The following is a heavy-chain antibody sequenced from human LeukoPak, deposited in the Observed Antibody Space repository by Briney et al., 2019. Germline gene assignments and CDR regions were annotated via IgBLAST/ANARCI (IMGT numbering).Heavy chain of an antibody. CDR3: AKEIHPRSSNGWPFDY. Sequence: PGGSLRLSCAASGFAFINYGMHWVRQAPGRGLDRVAVISHDGSVKHYTDSVKGRFTISRDNSRNTLYLQMNSLGTEDTAVYYCAKEIHPRSSNGWPFDYWGQGTLVTVSS. CDR1: GFAFINYG. J-gene: IGHJ4*02. V-gene: IGHV3-30*18. CDR2: ISHDGSVK. D-gene: IGHD6-19*01.